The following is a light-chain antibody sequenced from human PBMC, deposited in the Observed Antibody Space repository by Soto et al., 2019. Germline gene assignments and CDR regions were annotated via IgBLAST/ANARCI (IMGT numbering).Light chain of an antibody. Sequence: QSALTQPASESGSPGQSITISCTGTSSDVGGYNYVSWYQQHPGKAPKLMIYEVSNRPSGVSNRFSGSKSGNTASLTISGLQAEDEADYYCSSYTSSNTLYVFGTGTKVTV. V-gene: IGLV2-14*01. CDR3: SSYTSSNTLYV. CDR2: EVS. J-gene: IGLJ1*01. CDR1: SSDVGGYNY.